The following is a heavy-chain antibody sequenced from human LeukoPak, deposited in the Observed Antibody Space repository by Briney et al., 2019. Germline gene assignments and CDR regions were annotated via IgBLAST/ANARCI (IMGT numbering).Heavy chain of an antibody. CDR3: ARVRDYGDYYFDY. V-gene: IGHV3-7*01. CDR2: IKQDGSET. J-gene: IGHJ4*02. CDR1: GGSFSGYY. D-gene: IGHD4-17*01. Sequence: PSETLSLTCAVYGGSFSGYYWSWIRQPPGKGLEWVANIKQDGSETYYVDSVKGRFTISRDNAKNSLYLQMNSLRAEDTAVYYCARVRDYGDYYFDYWGQGTLVTVSS.